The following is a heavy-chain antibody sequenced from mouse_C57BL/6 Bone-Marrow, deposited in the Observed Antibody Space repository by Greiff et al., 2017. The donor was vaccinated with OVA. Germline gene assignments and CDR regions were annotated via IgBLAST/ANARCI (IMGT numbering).Heavy chain of an antibody. V-gene: IGHV1-9*01. Sequence: VQLVESGAELMKPGASVKLSCKATGYTFTGYWIEWVKQRPGHGLEWIGEILPGSGSTNYNEKFKGKATFTADTSSNTAYMQLSSLTSEDSALYDSARYDGCFPWFAYWGQGNRVTVSA. D-gene: IGHD2-3*01. J-gene: IGHJ3*01. CDR3: ARYDGCFPWFAY. CDR2: ILPGSGST. CDR1: GYTFTGYW.